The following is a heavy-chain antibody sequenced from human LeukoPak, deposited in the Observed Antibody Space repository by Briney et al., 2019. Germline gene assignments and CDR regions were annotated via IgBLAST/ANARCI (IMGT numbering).Heavy chain of an antibody. CDR2: INPSGGST. D-gene: IGHD6-19*01. J-gene: IGHJ6*03. CDR3: ARDSIYSSGWYSLYYYYMDV. V-gene: IGHV1-46*02. Sequence: ASVKVSCKASGYSFNSQGMNWVRQAPGQGLEWMGIINPSGGSTSYAQKFQGRVTMTRDMSTSTVYMELSSLRSEDTAVYYCARDSIYSSGWYSLYYYYMDVWGKGTTVTISS. CDR1: GYSFNSQG.